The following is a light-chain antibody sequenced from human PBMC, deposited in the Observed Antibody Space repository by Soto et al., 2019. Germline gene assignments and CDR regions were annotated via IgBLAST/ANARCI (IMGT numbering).Light chain of an antibody. Sequence: EIVMTQSPATLSVSPGERATLSCSASQSVSSNLAWYQQKPGQAPRLLSYGASTRATGIPARFSGSGSGTEFTLTISSLQSEDFAVYYCQQYNNWPPFTFGPGTKVDIK. CDR1: QSVSSN. J-gene: IGKJ3*01. CDR2: GAS. V-gene: IGKV3-15*01. CDR3: QQYNNWPPFT.